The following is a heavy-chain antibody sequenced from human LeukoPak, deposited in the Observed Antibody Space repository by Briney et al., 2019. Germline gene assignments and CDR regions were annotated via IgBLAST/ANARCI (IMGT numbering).Heavy chain of an antibody. CDR1: GGSISSGGYS. D-gene: IGHD6-13*01. CDR2: IYHSGST. V-gene: IGHV4-30-2*01. J-gene: IGHJ4*02. Sequence: SQTLSLTCAVSGGSISSGGYSWSWIRQPPGKGLEWIGYIYHSGSTYYNPSLKSRVTISVDRSKNQFSLKLSSVTAAGTAVYYCARAPYSSSWYDYWGQGTLVTVSS. CDR3: ARAPYSSSWYDY.